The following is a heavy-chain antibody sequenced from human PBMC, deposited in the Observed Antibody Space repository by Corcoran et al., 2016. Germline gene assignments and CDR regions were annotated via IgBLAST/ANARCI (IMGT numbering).Heavy chain of an antibody. CDR3: ATLQEVNLNHDY. V-gene: IGHV4-39*01. D-gene: IGHD2-21*01. Sequence: QLQLQESGPGLVKPSETLSLTCTVSGGSISSNNYYWGWIRQPPGKGLEWVGSIYSSGSTYYNTSLKSRVTISVDTSKNQFSLILSSVTAADTAVYYCATLQEVNLNHDYWGQGTLVTVSS. J-gene: IGHJ4*02. CDR1: GGSISSNNYY. CDR2: IYSSGST.